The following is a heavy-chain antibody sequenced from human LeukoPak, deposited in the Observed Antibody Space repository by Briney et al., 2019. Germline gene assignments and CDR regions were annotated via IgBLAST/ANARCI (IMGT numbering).Heavy chain of an antibody. CDR3: ARTYSSGWYYFDY. J-gene: IGHJ4*02. CDR1: GFTFSNYA. Sequence: PGGSLRLSCAASGFTFSNYAMHWVRQASAKGLEWVTVISSDASNKNYADSVKGRFTISRDKSKNTLYLQMNSLRAEDTAVYYCARTYSSGWYYFDYWGQGTLVTVSS. CDR2: ISSDASNK. D-gene: IGHD6-19*01. V-gene: IGHV3-30*04.